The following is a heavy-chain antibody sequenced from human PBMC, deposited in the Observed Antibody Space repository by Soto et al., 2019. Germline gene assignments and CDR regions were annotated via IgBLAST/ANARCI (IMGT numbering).Heavy chain of an antibody. CDR3: AKNGDFWSWGMDV. V-gene: IGHV3-23*01. Sequence: GGALRLSCAAAGFTFSTYAMTWVRQAPGKGLEWVSIISSSGDATYYLDSVKGRFTISRDNSRNTLNLQMHSLRAEDTAVYYCAKNGDFWSWGMDVWGLGTTVTVSS. CDR2: ISSSGDAT. J-gene: IGHJ6*02. CDR1: GFTFSTYA. D-gene: IGHD3-3*01.